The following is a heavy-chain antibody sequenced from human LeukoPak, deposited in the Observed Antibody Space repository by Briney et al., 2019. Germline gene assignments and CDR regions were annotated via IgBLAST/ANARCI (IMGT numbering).Heavy chain of an antibody. Sequence: SETLSLTCAVYGGSFSGYYWSWIRQPPGKGLEWIGEINHSGSTNYNQTLKSRVTISVDTSKNQFSLKLSSVTAADTAVYYCTCSGGYTPAARRNNWFAPWGQGTLVTVPS. CDR3: TCSGGYTPAARRNNWFAP. D-gene: IGHD2-15*01. V-gene: IGHV4-34*01. CDR2: INHSGST. CDR1: GGSFSGYY. J-gene: IGHJ5*02.